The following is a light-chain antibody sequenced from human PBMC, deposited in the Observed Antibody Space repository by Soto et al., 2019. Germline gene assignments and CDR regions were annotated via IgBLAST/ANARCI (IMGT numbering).Light chain of an antibody. CDR2: GAS. V-gene: IGKV3-20*01. CDR3: QQYGTSPVT. Sequence: EIVLTQSPGTLSLSQGERATLSCRASQSVSSSYLAWYQQKPGQAPRLLIYGASSRATGIPDRFSGSGSGTDFTLTISRLEPEDFAVYYCQQYGTSPVTFGQGTKLEIK. CDR1: QSVSSSY. J-gene: IGKJ2*01.